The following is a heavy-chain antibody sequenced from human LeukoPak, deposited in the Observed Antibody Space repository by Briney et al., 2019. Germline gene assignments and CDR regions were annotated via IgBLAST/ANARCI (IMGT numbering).Heavy chain of an antibody. Sequence: QMPXXXLEWMGIIYPGDSDTRYSPSFQGQVTISVDMSASTAYLQWNSLKASDTAMYYCARQYRSTSGPDSWGQGTLVTVSS. V-gene: IGHV5-51*01. D-gene: IGHD1-1*01. CDR2: IYPGDSDT. J-gene: IGHJ4*02. CDR3: ARQYRSTSGPDS.